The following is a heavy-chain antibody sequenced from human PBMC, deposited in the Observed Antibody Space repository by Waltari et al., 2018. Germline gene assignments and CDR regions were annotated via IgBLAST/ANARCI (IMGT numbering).Heavy chain of an antibody. V-gene: IGHV3-9*03. CDR1: GFTFADYA. CDR2: ISWNSGSI. CDR3: AKGAGYSSSGDAFDI. J-gene: IGHJ3*02. Sequence: EVQLVESGGGLVQPGRSLRLSCAASGFTFADYAMHWVRQAPGKGLEWVSGISWNSGSIGYADSVKGRFTISRDNAKNSLYLQMNSLRAEDMALYYCAKGAGYSSSGDAFDIWGQGTMVTVSS. D-gene: IGHD6-6*01.